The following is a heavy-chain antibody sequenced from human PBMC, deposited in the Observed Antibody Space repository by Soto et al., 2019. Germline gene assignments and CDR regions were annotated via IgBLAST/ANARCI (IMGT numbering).Heavy chain of an antibody. CDR2: IYWDDDK. D-gene: IGHD2-2*02. CDR1: GFSLSTSGVG. Sequence: QITLKESGPTLVKPTQTLTLTCTFSGFSLSTSGVGVGWIRQPPGKALEWLALIYWDDDKRYSPSLKSRLTITKDTSKNQVVLTMTNMDPVDTATYYCAYRYTSTSGGDWFDPWGQGTLVTVSS. CDR3: AYRYTSTSGGDWFDP. V-gene: IGHV2-5*02. J-gene: IGHJ5*02.